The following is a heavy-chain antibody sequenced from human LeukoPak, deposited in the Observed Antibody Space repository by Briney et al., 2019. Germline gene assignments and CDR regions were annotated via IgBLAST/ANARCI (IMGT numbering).Heavy chain of an antibody. CDR2: IYYSGST. V-gene: IGHV4-59*01. Sequence: SETLSLTCTVSGGSISSYYWSWIRQPPGKGLEWIGYIYYSGSTNYNPSLKSRVTISVDTSKNQFSLRLSSVTAADTAVYYCARTNYYYYMDVWGKGTTVTVSS. CDR1: GGSISSYY. CDR3: ARTNYYYYMDV. J-gene: IGHJ6*03.